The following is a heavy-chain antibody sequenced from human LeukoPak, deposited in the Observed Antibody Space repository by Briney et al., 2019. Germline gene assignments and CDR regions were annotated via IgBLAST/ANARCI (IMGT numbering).Heavy chain of an antibody. CDR2: ISYSGST. J-gene: IGHJ4*02. Sequence: SETLSLTCTVSGGSISSSSYYWGWIRQPPGKGLEWIGSISYSGSTYYNPSLKSRVTISLDTSKNQFSLKLSSVTVADTAVYYCARGFQDKYYEFWTGFGLASIGFYFDYWGQGTLVTVSS. D-gene: IGHD3-3*01. V-gene: IGHV4-39*07. CDR1: GGSISSSSYY. CDR3: ARGFQDKYYEFWTGFGLASIGFYFDY.